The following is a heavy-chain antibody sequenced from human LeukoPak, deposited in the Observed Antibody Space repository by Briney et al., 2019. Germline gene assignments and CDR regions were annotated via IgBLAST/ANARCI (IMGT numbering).Heavy chain of an antibody. CDR1: GYTFISYG. V-gene: IGHV1-18*01. CDR2: ISGYNGNT. Sequence: ASVKVSCKASGYTFISYGISWVRQAPGQGLERMGWISGYNGNTNYAQNLQGRVTMTKDTSTTTAYMELRSLRSDDTAIYYCARVSPEEQLGQEWFDPWGQGTLVTVSS. J-gene: IGHJ5*02. D-gene: IGHD6-13*01. CDR3: ARVSPEEQLGQEWFDP.